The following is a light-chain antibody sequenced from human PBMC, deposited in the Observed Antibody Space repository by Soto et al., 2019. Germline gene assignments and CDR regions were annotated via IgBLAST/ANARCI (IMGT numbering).Light chain of an antibody. V-gene: IGKV3-15*01. CDR1: QSVSSH. Sequence: EIVLTHSPGTLSLSPWEIATLSCRASQSVSSHLAWYQQRPGQAPRLLIYGASTRATGLPDRFSGSGSGTEFTLSISSLQSEDVAVYFCQQYHGWPSLTFGGGTKVDIK. J-gene: IGKJ4*01. CDR2: GAS. CDR3: QQYHGWPSLT.